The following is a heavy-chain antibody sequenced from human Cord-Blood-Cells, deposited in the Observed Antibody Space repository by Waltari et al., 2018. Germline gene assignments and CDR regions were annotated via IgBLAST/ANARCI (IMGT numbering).Heavy chain of an antibody. CDR2: IYTSGST. J-gene: IGHJ4*02. D-gene: IGHD6-13*01. V-gene: IGHV4-4*07. Sequence: QVQLQESGPGLVKPSETLSLTCTVSGGSISSYYWSWIRQPAGKGLEWIGRIYTSGSTNCTPCLKSRVTMSVDTSKNQFSLKLSSVTAADAAVYYCAGSSSWAKFDYWGQGTLVTVSS. CDR1: GGSISSYY. CDR3: AGSSSWAKFDY.